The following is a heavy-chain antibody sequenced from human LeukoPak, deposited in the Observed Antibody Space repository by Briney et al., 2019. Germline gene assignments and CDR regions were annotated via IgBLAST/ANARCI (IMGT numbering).Heavy chain of an antibody. CDR2: ISGSGDRT. V-gene: IGHV3-23*01. CDR1: GFTFSSYG. CDR3: AKDGGQGADY. Sequence: GGSLRLSCEASGFTFSSYGLSWVRQAPGKGLKWVAGISGSGDRTSYADSVKGRFTISRDNSKNTLHLQMNSLRAEDTALYYCAKDGGQGADYWGQGTLVTVSS. D-gene: IGHD3-16*01. J-gene: IGHJ4*02.